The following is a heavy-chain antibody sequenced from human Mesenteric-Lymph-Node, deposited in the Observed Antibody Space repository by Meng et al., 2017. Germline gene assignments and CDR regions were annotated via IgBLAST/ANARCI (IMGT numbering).Heavy chain of an antibody. CDR2: ISSSGSTI. J-gene: IGHJ6*02. Sequence: GESLKISCAASGFTFSSYATSWVRQAPGKGLEWVSYISSSGSTIYYADSVKGRFTISRDNAKNSLYLQMNSLRAEDTAVYYCARENGIAAAGTPYYYYGMDVWGQGTAVTVSS. D-gene: IGHD6-13*01. V-gene: IGHV3-48*03. CDR1: GFTFSSYA. CDR3: ARENGIAAAGTPYYYYGMDV.